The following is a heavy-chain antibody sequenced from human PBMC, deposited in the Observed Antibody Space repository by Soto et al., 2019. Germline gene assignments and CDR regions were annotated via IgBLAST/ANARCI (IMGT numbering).Heavy chain of an antibody. CDR2: IWYDGSNK. CDR1: GFTFSSYG. J-gene: IGHJ4*02. D-gene: IGHD5-18*01. V-gene: IGHV3-33*01. Sequence: GGSLRVSCAASGFTFSSYGMHWVRQAPGKGLEWVAVIWYDGSNKYYADSVKGRFTISRDNSKNKLYLQMNSLRAEDTAVYYCARTNGYSYGYLDYWGQGTLVTVS. CDR3: ARTNGYSYGYLDY.